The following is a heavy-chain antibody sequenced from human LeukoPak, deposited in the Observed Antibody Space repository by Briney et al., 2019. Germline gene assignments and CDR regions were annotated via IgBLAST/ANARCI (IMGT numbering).Heavy chain of an antibody. CDR2: IYYTGSM. Sequence: SETLSLTCTVSGGSISSSNYYWGWIRQPPRKGLEWIGTIYYTGSMFYSPSLKSRVTVSVDTSKNQFSLKLSSVTAADTALYYCARQTRYYDTSGTLGAFDIWGQGTLVTVSS. CDR1: GGSISSSNYY. CDR3: ARQTRYYDTSGTLGAFDI. D-gene: IGHD3-22*01. J-gene: IGHJ3*02. V-gene: IGHV4-39*01.